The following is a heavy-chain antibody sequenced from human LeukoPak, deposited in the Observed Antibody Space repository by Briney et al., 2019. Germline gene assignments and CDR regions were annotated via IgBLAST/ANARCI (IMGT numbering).Heavy chain of an antibody. CDR2: ISAYNGNT. CDR3: ARDSLPASYYYGMDV. J-gene: IGHJ6*02. Sequence: ASVKVSCKASGYTFTSYGISWVRQAPGQGLEWMGWISAYNGNTNYAQKLQGRVTMTTDTSTSTAYMELRSLRSDDTAVYYCARDSLPASYYYGMDVWGQGTTVTVSS. D-gene: IGHD1-14*01. CDR1: GYTFTSYG. V-gene: IGHV1-18*01.